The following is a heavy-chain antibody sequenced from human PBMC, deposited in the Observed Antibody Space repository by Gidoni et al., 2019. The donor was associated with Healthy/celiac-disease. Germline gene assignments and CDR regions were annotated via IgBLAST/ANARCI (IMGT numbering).Heavy chain of an antibody. CDR2: ISSSSSYI. V-gene: IGHV3-21*01. J-gene: IGHJ6*02. D-gene: IGHD3-22*01. CDR1: GFPFSSYS. Sequence: EVQLVESGGGLVKPGGSLRLSCAASGFPFSSYSMNWVRQAPGKGLEWVSSISSSSSYIYYADSVKGRFTISRDNAKNSLYLQMNSLRAEDTAVYYCARDPPLPRYYDSGLGQMDVWGQGTTVTVSS. CDR3: ARDPPLPRYYDSGLGQMDV.